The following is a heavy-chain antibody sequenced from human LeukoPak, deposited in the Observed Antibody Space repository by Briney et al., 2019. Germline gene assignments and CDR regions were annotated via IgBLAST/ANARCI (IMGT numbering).Heavy chain of an antibody. V-gene: IGHV4-4*07. Sequence: TXXVXGVSMNYYFWNWIRQPAGEGLQWIGRIHSSGTTNYNPSLKSRVTMSIEMYKNQFSLRLTYVTAADTAVYYWXXVXXDXXALHDALDLWGQGTVVTVS. D-gene: IGHD4-11*01. CDR1: GVSMNYYF. J-gene: IGHJ3*01. CDR2: IHSSGTT. CDR3: XXVXXDXXALHDALDL.